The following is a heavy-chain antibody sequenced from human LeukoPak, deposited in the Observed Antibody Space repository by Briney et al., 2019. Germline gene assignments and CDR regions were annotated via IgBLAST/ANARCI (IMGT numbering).Heavy chain of an antibody. V-gene: IGHV4-59*01. CDR1: GGSFSGYY. D-gene: IGHD6-19*01. CDR2: IYYSGST. J-gene: IGHJ4*02. Sequence: PSETLSLTCAVYGGSFSGYYWSWIRQPPGKGLEWIGYIYYSGSTNYNPSLKSRVTISVDTSKNQFSLKLSSVTAADTAVYYCAREALVAVAGTGWFDYWGQGTLVTVSS. CDR3: AREALVAVAGTGWFDY.